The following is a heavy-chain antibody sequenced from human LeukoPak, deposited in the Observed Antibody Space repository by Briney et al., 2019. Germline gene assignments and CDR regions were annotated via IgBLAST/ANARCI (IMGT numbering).Heavy chain of an antibody. V-gene: IGHV4-59*01. Sequence: KPSETLSLTXTVSGGSISSYYWSWIRQAPGKGLEWIGYIYYSGSTNDNPSLKSRVTISVDTSKNQFSLKLSSVTAADTAVYYCARGLLDGYTHPAAFDIWGQGTMVTVSS. CDR1: GGSISSYY. CDR3: ARGLLDGYTHPAAFDI. CDR2: IYYSGST. D-gene: IGHD5-24*01. J-gene: IGHJ3*02.